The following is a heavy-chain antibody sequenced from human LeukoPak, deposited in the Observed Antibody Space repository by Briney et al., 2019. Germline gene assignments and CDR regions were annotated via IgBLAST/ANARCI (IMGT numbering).Heavy chain of an antibody. V-gene: IGHV1-2*02. D-gene: IGHD3-10*01. CDR3: ASRSASGNWFLHY. J-gene: IGHJ4*02. CDR1: GYTFTGQY. CDR2: INPHSGDT. Sequence: ASAKVSCKASGYTFTGQYRHWVRQAPGQGLEWMGWINPHSGDTHYAQKFQGRVTMTTDTSISTVHMELSSLTSDDTAVYYCASRSASGNWFLHYWGQGTLVTVSS.